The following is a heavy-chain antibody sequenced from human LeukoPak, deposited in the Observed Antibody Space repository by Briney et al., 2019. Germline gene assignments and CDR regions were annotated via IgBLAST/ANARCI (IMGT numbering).Heavy chain of an antibody. V-gene: IGHV3-30-3*01. CDR3: ACIVGATYWYYYGMDV. CDR2: ISYDGSNK. D-gene: IGHD1-26*01. J-gene: IGHJ6*02. CDR1: GFTFSNYA. Sequence: GGSLRLSCAASGFTFSNYAMSWVRQAPGKGLEWVAVISYDGSNKYYADSVKGRFTISRDNSKNTLYLQMNSLRAEDTAVYYCACIVGATYWYYYGMDVWGQGTTVTVSS.